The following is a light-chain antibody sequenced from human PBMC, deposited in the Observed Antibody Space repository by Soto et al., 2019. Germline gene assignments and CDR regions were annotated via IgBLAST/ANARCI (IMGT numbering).Light chain of an antibody. J-gene: IGLJ1*01. Sequence: SALTQPASVSGSPGQSITISCTGTSSDVGGYNYVSWYQQHPGKAPKLIIYNVSDRPSGVSNRFSGSKSGNTASLTISGLQAEDEADYSCSSYTSSGTLYVFGTGTQLTVL. V-gene: IGLV2-14*03. CDR2: NVS. CDR3: SSYTSSGTLYV. CDR1: SSDVGGYNY.